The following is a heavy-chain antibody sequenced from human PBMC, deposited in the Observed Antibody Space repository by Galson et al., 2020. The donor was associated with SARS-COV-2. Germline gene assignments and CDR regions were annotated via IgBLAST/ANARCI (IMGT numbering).Heavy chain of an antibody. CDR2: ISYDGSNK. J-gene: IGHJ4*02. CDR3: AKGEDMVRGPPEADD. V-gene: IGHV3-30*18. Sequence: GGSLRLSCAASGFTFSSYGMHWVRQAPGKGLEWVAVISYDGSNKYYADSVKGRFTISRDNSKNTLYLQMNSLRAEDTAVYYCAKGEDMVRGPPEADDWGQGTLVTVSS. D-gene: IGHD3-10*01. CDR1: GFTFSSYG.